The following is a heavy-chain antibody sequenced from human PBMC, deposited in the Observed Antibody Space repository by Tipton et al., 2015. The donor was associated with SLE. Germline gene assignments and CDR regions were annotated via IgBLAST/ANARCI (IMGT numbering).Heavy chain of an antibody. CDR1: GGSISSDNW. CDR2: IYHTGST. D-gene: IGHD6-19*01. CDR3: ARLYTGWSHHYYYGADV. V-gene: IGHV4-4*02. Sequence: TLSLTCVVSGGSISSDNWWSWVRQPPGKGLEWIGEIYHTGSTKYNPSLKSRVTISVDTSKNQFSLHLNSVTAADRAVYYCARLYTGWSHHYYYGADVWGQGTTVTVSS. J-gene: IGHJ6*02.